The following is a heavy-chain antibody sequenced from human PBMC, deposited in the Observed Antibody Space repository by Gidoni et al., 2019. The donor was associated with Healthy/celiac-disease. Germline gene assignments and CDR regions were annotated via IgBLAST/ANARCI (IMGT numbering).Heavy chain of an antibody. CDR2: IYYSGST. V-gene: IGHV4-59*08. J-gene: IGHJ6*02. D-gene: IGHD2-2*01. CDR1: GGSISSYY. CDR3: ARHSHVGQLLSPSYYYDGMDV. Sequence: QVQLQESGSGLVKPSETLSLTCTVSGGSISSYYRSWIRQPPGKGLEWSGYIYYSGSTNYNPSLKSRVTISVDTSKNQFSLKLSSVTAADTAVYYCARHSHVGQLLSPSYYYDGMDVWGQGTTVTVSS.